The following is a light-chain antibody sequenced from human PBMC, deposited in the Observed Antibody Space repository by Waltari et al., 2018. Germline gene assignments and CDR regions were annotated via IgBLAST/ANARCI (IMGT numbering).Light chain of an antibody. CDR2: GVS. J-gene: IGKJ2*03. Sequence: EIVMTQSPATLSVSPGERATLSCRASQSVSRNLAWYQQKRGQPPRLLIFGVSTRATDIPARFSGSGSGTEFTLTISSLQSEDFAIYYCQQYNNWPSPYSFGQGTKLEIK. CDR3: QQYNNWPSPYS. CDR1: QSVSRN. V-gene: IGKV3-15*01.